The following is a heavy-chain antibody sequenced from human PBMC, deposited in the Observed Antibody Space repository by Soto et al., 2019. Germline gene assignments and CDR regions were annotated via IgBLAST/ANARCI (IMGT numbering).Heavy chain of an antibody. J-gene: IGHJ6*02. CDR1: GFTFSSYA. V-gene: IGHV3-23*01. CDR3: ARDLSVDGSGSPDYYGMDV. CDR2: ISSSGGRT. D-gene: IGHD3-10*01. Sequence: GGSLRLSCAASGFTFSSYAMTWVRQAPGEGLEWVSTISSSGGRTYYADSVKGRFTISRDSSKNTLYLQMNSLRAEDTAVYYCARDLSVDGSGSPDYYGMDVWGQGTTVTVSS.